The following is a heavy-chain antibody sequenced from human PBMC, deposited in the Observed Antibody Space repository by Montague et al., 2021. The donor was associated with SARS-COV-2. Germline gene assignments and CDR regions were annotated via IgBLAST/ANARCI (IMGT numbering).Heavy chain of an antibody. CDR1: GFSFSAYT. D-gene: IGHD3-16*01. J-gene: IGHJ4*02. Sequence: SLRLSCAASGFSFSAYTMNWVRQAPGKGLEWLSSNTNGRSQIYXXXSXQGRFSISRDSAKNSLFLQMSSLTAEDTAVYYCTRVVVLRDGFDSWGQGTLVTVSS. CDR3: TRVVVLRDGFDS. V-gene: IGHV3-21*01. CDR2: NTNGRSQI.